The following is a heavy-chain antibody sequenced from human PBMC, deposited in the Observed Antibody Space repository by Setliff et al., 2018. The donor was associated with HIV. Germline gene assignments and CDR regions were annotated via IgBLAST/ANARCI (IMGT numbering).Heavy chain of an antibody. V-gene: IGHV1-18*01. CDR3: ARLGSGWSDSYYYAMDV. J-gene: IGHJ6*02. CDR1: GYSFINYG. CDR2: ISTFNGDT. Sequence: GASVKVSCKASGYSFINYGINWVRQAPGQGLEWMGWISTFNGDTNFAQKFQGRVSMTTETSTTTAYLELRSLKFDDTAVYYCARLGSGWSDSYYYAMDVWGQGTMVTVSS. D-gene: IGHD6-19*01.